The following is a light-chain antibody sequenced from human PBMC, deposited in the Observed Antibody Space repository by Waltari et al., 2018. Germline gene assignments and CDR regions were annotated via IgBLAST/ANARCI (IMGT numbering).Light chain of an antibody. CDR2: GAS. Sequence: DIVLTPSQGTLSLSPGERSTLSCRASQSISNYYLPWYPRNPGQTPRLLIYGASTRATGIPDRFSGSGSGTDFTLTISRLEPEDFAVYFCQQYDSSTTFGQGTKMDIK. CDR3: QQYDSSTT. CDR1: QSISNYY. V-gene: IGKV3-20*01. J-gene: IGKJ1*01.